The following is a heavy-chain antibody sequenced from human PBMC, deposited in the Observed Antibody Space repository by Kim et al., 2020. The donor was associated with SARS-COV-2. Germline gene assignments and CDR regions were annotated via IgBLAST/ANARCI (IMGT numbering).Heavy chain of an antibody. V-gene: IGHV3-43*02. CDR3: AKGVGVISYVFDI. J-gene: IGHJ3*02. Sequence: GGSLRLSCVASGFTFDDYAMHWVRQAPGKGLEWVALISGDGGSTYYIDSVKGRFTISRDNSKNSLYLQMNSLRTEDTALYYCAKGVGVISYVFDIWGRGTMLTVSS. CDR2: ISGDGGST. CDR1: GFTFDDYA. D-gene: IGHD3-16*02.